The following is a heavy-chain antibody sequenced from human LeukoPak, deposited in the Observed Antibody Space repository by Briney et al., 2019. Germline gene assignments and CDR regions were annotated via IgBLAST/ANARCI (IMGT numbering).Heavy chain of an antibody. Sequence: GGSLRLSCAASGFTFRSYWMRWVRQAPGKGLEWVANIKQDGSEKNYVDSVKGRFTISRDNAKNSLYLQMSSLRAEDTAVYYCASGLELDYWGQGTLVTVSS. CDR2: IKQDGSEK. CDR3: ASGLELDY. V-gene: IGHV3-7*03. J-gene: IGHJ4*02. CDR1: GFTFRSYW.